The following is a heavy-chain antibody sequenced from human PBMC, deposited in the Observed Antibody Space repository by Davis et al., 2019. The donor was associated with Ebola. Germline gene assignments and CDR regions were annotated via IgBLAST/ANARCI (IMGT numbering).Heavy chain of an antibody. J-gene: IGHJ4*02. Sequence: GGSLRLSCAASGFTFSTYDMNWVRQAPGKGLEWVSFISSSSRYIYYADSLNGRFTISRDNAKKSVYLQMNSLRVDDTAVYYCARALSQMLPFDHWGQGALVTVSS. CDR3: ARALSQMLPFDH. CDR2: ISSSSRYI. D-gene: IGHD2-8*01. V-gene: IGHV3-21*01. CDR1: GFTFSTYD.